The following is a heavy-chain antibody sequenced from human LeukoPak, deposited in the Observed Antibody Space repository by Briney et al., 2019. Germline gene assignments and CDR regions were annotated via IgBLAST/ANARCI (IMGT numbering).Heavy chain of an antibody. CDR1: GDSISSNYW. CDR3: SRGFLRLGHDY. CDR2: ILQSGST. V-gene: IGHV4-4*02. Sequence: SETLSLTCAVSGDSISSNYWWSWVRQSPGKGLEWIGEILQSGSTNYNPSLRSRVTISIDKSKNQFSLQLNSVTPEDTAVYYCSRGFLRLGHDYWGQGTLVTVSS. D-gene: IGHD5-12*01. J-gene: IGHJ4*02.